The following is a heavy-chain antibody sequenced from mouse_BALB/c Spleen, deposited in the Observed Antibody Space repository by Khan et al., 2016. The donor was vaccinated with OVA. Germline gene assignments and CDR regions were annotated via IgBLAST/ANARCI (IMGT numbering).Heavy chain of an antibody. Sequence: QVQLQQSGAELMKPGASVKISCKATGYTFSNYWIEWIKQRPGHGLEWIGEILPGRGNINYNEKFKGKATFTADTSSNIAYMQLNSLTSEDSAVYSCARGAGTTYGMDYWGQGTSVTVSS. V-gene: IGHV1-9*01. J-gene: IGHJ4*01. CDR3: ARGAGTTYGMDY. CDR1: GYTFSNYW. D-gene: IGHD4-1*01. CDR2: ILPGRGNI.